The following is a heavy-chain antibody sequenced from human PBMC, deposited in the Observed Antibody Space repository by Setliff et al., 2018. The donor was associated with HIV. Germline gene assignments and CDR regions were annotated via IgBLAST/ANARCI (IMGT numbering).Heavy chain of an antibody. CDR1: GFTFSASW. Sequence: GGSLRLSCTASGFTFSASWMTWVRQAPGKGLEWVALINPDSTATYYVDSVKGRFTIPRDNAKNTLYLQMSSLRSEDTAVYYCVKGQFLEWFNWFDPWGQGTLVTVSS. CDR3: VKGQFLEWFNWFDP. J-gene: IGHJ5*02. D-gene: IGHD3-3*01. V-gene: IGHV3-7*01. CDR2: INPDSTAT.